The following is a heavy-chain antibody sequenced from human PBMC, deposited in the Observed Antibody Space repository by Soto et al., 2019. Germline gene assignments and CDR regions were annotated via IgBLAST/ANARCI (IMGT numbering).Heavy chain of an antibody. CDR3: ATVNNLRFLDGPPLSGYYYYYGMDV. V-gene: IGHV1-24*01. CDR2: FDPEDGET. Sequence: ASVKVSCKVSGYTLTELSMHWVRQAPGEGLEWMGGFDPEDGETIYAQKFQGRVTMTEDTSTDTAYMELSSLRSEDTAVYYCATVNNLRFLDGPPLSGYYYYYGMDVWGQGTTVTVSS. J-gene: IGHJ6*02. CDR1: GYTLTELS. D-gene: IGHD3-3*01.